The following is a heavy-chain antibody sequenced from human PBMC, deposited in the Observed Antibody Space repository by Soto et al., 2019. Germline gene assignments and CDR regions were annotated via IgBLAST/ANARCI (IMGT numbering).Heavy chain of an antibody. J-gene: IGHJ6*03. CDR1: GFTFSSYS. V-gene: IGHV3-21*01. CDR3: ASRHDIYYMDV. Sequence: EVQLVESGGGLVKPGGSLRLSCAASGFTFSSYSMNWVRQAPGKGLEWVSSISSSSSYIYYADSVKGRFTISRDNAKNSLYLQMNSLRAEDTAVYYCASRHDIYYMDVWDKGTTVTVSS. CDR2: ISSSSSYI. D-gene: IGHD3-9*01.